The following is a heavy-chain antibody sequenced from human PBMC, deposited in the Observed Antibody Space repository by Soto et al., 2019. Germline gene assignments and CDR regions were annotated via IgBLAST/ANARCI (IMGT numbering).Heavy chain of an antibody. V-gene: IGHV4-28*03. D-gene: IGHD3-22*01. CDR3: ARVSTYYYDSSGYYYTSSFDY. J-gene: IGHJ4*02. CDR1: GYSISSSNW. Sequence: SETLSLTCAVSGYSISSSNWWGWIRQPPGKGLEWIGYIYYSGTTYYNPSLKSRVTMSVDNSRNTLYLQMNSLRAEDTAVYYCARVSTYYYDSSGYYYTSSFDYWGQGTLVTVSS. CDR2: IYYSGTT.